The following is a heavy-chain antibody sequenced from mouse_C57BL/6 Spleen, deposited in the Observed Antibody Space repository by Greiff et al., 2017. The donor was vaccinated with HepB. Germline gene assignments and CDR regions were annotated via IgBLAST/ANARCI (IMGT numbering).Heavy chain of an antibody. J-gene: IGHJ2*01. CDR2: INPYNGGT. V-gene: IGHV1-19*01. CDR1: GYTFTDYY. D-gene: IGHD2-1*01. CDR3: ARDDGNYFDY. Sequence: SGPVLVKPGASVKMSCKASGYTFTDYYMNWVKQSHGKSLEWIGVINPYNGGTSYNQKFKGKATLTVDKSSSTAYMELNSLTSEDSAVYYCARDDGNYFDYWGQGTTLTVSS.